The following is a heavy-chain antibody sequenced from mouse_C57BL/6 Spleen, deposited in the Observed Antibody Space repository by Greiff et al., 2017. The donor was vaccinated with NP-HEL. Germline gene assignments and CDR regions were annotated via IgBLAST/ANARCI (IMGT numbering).Heavy chain of an antibody. CDR2: IDPKSGGT. J-gene: IGHJ3*01. CDR3: EREMEYDYGSSPSWFAY. V-gene: IGHV1-72*01. Sequence: VQLQQPGAELVKPGASVKLSCKASGYTFTSYWMHWVKQRPGRGLEWIGRIDPKSGGTKYNEKFKSKATLTVDKASSTAYMELSSLTTEDSAVYDCEREMEYDYGSSPSWFAYWGQGTPVTVSA. D-gene: IGHD1-1*01. CDR1: GYTFTSYW.